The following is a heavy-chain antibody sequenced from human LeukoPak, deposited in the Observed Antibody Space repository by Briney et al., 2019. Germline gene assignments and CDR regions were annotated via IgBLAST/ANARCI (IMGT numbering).Heavy chain of an antibody. CDR1: GLTFSSYA. CDR3: AKEPYYYGSGSYYAY. V-gene: IGHV3-23*01. CDR2: ISGSGGST. Sequence: GGSLRLSCAASGLTFSSYAMSWVRQAPGKGLEWVSAISGSGGSTYYADSVKGRFTISRDNSKNTLYLQMNSLRAEDTAVYYCAKEPYYYGSGSYYAYWGQGTLVTVSS. D-gene: IGHD3-10*01. J-gene: IGHJ4*02.